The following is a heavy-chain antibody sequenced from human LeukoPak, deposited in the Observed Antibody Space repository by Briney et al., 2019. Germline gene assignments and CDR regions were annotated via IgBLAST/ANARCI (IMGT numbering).Heavy chain of an antibody. Sequence: GGSLRLSCAASGFTFTNAWMSWVRQAPGKGLEWVGRIKSQIEDGTTDYAAPVKGRFTISRDDSKKMLYLQMNSLKIEDTAVYYCTTELPVAEWFDPWGQGTLVTVSS. CDR3: TTELPVAEWFDP. CDR2: IKSQIEDGTT. CDR1: GFTFTNAW. D-gene: IGHD6-19*01. V-gene: IGHV3-15*01. J-gene: IGHJ5*02.